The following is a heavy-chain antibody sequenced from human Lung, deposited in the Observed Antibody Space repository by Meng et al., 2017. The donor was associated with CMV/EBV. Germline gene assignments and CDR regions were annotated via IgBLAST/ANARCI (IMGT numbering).Heavy chain of an antibody. D-gene: IGHD3-16*01. CDR1: GFTFDTHG. J-gene: IGHJ4*02. V-gene: IGHV3-30*02. Sequence: GESLKISCAASGFTFDTHGMHWVRQAPGKGLEWVAFIRHDGSTTFYGDSVKGRFTISRDNSKNTLYLQMNSLRAEETAVYYCAKDQLLFGGPNAYFDDWGQGTLVTGSS. CDR2: IRHDGSTT. CDR3: AKDQLLFGGPNAYFDD.